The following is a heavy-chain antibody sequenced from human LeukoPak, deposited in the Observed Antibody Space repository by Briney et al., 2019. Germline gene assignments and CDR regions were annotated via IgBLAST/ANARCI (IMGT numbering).Heavy chain of an antibody. J-gene: IGHJ6*03. CDR1: GFTFSSYW. V-gene: IGHV3-7*04. D-gene: IGHD3-22*01. CDR3: ARGRSALIGSYYYYYMDV. Sequence: PRGSLRLSSAAPGFTFSSYWMTWVRQAPGKGLEWVANIKQDGSEKYYVDSVKGRFTISRDNAKNSLYLQMNSLRAEDTAVYYCARGRSALIGSYYYYYMDVWGKGTTVTVSS. CDR2: IKQDGSEK.